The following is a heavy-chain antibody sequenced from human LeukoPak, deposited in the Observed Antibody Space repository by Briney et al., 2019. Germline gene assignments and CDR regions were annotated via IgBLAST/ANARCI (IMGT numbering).Heavy chain of an antibody. V-gene: IGHV3-23*01. CDR1: GFTFDDYA. D-gene: IGHD5-18*01. Sequence: GGSLRLSCAASGFTFDDYAMHWVRQAPGKGLEWVSAISGSGGSTYYADSVKGRFTISRDNSKNTLYLQMNSLRAEDTAVYYCARLSYSYGIRWGMDVWGQGTTVTVSS. CDR2: ISGSGGST. J-gene: IGHJ6*02. CDR3: ARLSYSYGIRWGMDV.